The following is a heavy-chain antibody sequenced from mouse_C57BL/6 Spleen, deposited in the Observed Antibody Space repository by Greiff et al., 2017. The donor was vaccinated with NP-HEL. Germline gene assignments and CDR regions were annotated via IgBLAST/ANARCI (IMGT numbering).Heavy chain of an antibody. CDR1: GYAFSSSW. CDR3: ARRGNYGSSSMDY. CDR2: IYPGDGDT. Sequence: QVHVKQSGPELVKPGASVKISCKASGYAFSSSWMNWVKQRPGQGLEWIGRIYPGDGDTNYNGKFKGKATLTADKSSSTAYMQLSSLTSEDSAVYFCARRGNYGSSSMDYWGQGTSVTVSS. D-gene: IGHD1-1*01. V-gene: IGHV1-82*01. J-gene: IGHJ4*01.